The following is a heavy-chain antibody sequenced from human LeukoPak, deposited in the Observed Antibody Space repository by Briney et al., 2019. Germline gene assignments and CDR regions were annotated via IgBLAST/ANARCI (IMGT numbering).Heavy chain of an antibody. J-gene: IGHJ6*03. CDR1: GYTFTGYY. Sequence: ASVNVSCKASGYTFTGYYMHWVRQAPGQGLEWMGGIIPIFDTANYAQKFQGRVTITADESTSTAYMEPSSLRSEDTAVYYCARGIVVVPAATAHMDVWGKGTTVTVSS. CDR3: ARGIVVVPAATAHMDV. D-gene: IGHD2-2*01. CDR2: IIPIFDTA. V-gene: IGHV1-69*13.